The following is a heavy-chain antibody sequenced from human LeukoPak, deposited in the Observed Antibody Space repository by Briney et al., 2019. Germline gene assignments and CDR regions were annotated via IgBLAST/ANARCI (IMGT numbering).Heavy chain of an antibody. CDR2: IIPIFGTA. CDR1: GGTFSSYA. CDR3: ASGPRALGYSSSWYYFDY. D-gene: IGHD6-13*01. V-gene: IGHV1-69*13. Sequence: SVKVSCKASGGTFSSYAISWERQAPGQGLEWMGGIIPIFGTANYAQKSQGRVTITADESTSTAYMELSSLRSEDAAVYYCASGPRALGYSSSWYYFDYWGQGTLVTVSS. J-gene: IGHJ4*02.